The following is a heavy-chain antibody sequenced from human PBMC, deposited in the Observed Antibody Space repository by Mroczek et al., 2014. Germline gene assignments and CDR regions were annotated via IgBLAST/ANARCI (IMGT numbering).Heavy chain of an antibody. CDR2: IYYSGST. J-gene: IGHJ5*02. CDR1: GGSISSSSYY. CDR3: ARDGLELGSDNWFDP. D-gene: IGHD1-7*01. Sequence: QVQLQESGPGLVKPSETLSLTCTVSGGSISSSSYYWGWIRQPPGKGLEWIGSIYYSGSTYYNPSLKSRVTISVDTSKNQFSLKLSSVTAADTAVYYCARDGLELGSDNWFDPWGQGTLVTVSS. V-gene: IGHV4-39*02.